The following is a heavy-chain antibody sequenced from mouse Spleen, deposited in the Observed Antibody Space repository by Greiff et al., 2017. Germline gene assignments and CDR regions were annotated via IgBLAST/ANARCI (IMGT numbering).Heavy chain of an antibody. D-gene: IGHD2-5*01. CDR2: IDPSDSYT. J-gene: IGHJ4*01. CDR1: GYTFTSYW. V-gene: IGHV1-50*01. CDR3: ARGAYYSNYEAMDY. Sequence: QVQLQQPGAELVKPGASVKLSCKASGYTFTSYWMQWVKQRPGQGLEWIGEIDPSDSYTNYNQKFKGKATLTVDTSSSTAYMQLSSLTSEDSAVYYCARGAYYSNYEAMDYWGQGTSVTVSS.